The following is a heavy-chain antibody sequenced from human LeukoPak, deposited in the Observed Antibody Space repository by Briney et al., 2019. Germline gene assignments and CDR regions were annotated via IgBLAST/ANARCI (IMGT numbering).Heavy chain of an antibody. V-gene: IGHV4-59*08. CDR1: DGYISSSY. J-gene: IGHJ4*02. CDR2: IYYSGST. D-gene: IGHD1-26*01. Sequence: SETLSLTCTVSDGYISSSYWSWNRQPPGKGLEWIGYIYYSGSTSYNPSLKSRVTISVDTSKNQISLRLSSVTVADTAVYYCARLYSGSSLDYWGQGTLVTVSS. CDR3: ARLYSGSSLDY.